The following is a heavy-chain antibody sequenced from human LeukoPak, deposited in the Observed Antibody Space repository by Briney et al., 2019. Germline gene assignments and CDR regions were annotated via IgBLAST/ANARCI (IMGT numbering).Heavy chain of an antibody. Sequence: GGSLRLSCAASGFTFSSYAMSWVRQAPGKGLEWVSAISGSGGSTYYADSVKGWFTISRDNSKNTLYLQMNSLRAEDTAVYYCAKPDSTTVVTQGAFDIWGQGTMVTVSS. CDR3: AKPDSTTVVTQGAFDI. V-gene: IGHV3-23*01. CDR2: ISGSGGST. J-gene: IGHJ3*02. D-gene: IGHD4-23*01. CDR1: GFTFSSYA.